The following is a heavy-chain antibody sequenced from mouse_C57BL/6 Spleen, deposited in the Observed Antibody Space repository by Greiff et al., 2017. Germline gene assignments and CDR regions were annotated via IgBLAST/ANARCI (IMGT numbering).Heavy chain of an antibody. CDR1: GFNIKDYY. Sequence: EVQLQQSGAELVRPGASVKLSCTASGFNIKDYYLHWVKQRPEQGLEWIGRIDPEDGDPEYAPKFQGKATMTADTSSNTAYLQLSSLTSEDTAVYYCTKITEREVAKPYWYFDVWGTGTTVTVSS. CDR2: IDPEDGDP. J-gene: IGHJ1*03. CDR3: TKITEREVAKPYWYFDV. V-gene: IGHV14-1*01. D-gene: IGHD1-1*01.